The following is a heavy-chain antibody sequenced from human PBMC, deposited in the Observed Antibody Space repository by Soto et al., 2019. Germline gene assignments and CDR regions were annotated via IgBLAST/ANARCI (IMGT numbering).Heavy chain of an antibody. D-gene: IGHD3-10*01. V-gene: IGHV4-59*01. J-gene: IGHJ6*04. CDR2: IYYSGST. CDR1: GGSISSYY. Sequence: SETLSLTCTVSGGSISSYYWSWIRQPPGKGLEWIGYIYYSGSTNYNPSLKSRVTVSVDTSKNQFSLKLSSVTAADTAVYYYARGTMGRAPPYYYYYGMDVWGKGTTVTVSS. CDR3: ARGTMGRAPPYYYYYGMDV.